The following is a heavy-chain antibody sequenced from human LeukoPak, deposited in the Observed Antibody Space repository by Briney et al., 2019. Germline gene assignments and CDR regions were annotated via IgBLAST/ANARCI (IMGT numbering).Heavy chain of an antibody. CDR3: ARETWIGYYFDY. J-gene: IGHJ4*02. CDR1: GGSISSYY. V-gene: IGHV4-59*01. CDR2: IYYSGST. Sequence: SETLSLTCTVSGGSISSYYWSWIRQPPGKGLEWIGYIYYSGSTNYNPSLKSRVTISVDTSKNQFSLKLRSVTAADTAVYYCARETWIGYYFDYWGQGTLVTVSS. D-gene: IGHD5-12*01.